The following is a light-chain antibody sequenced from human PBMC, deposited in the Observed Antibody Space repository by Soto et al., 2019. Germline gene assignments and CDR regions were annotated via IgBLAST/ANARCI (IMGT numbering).Light chain of an antibody. CDR1: SSNIGAGYD. CDR3: QSFDSSLSGWL. CDR2: GDT. V-gene: IGLV1-40*01. Sequence: QSVLTQPPSVSGAPGQRVTISCTGSSSNIGAGYDVHWYQQLPGTAPKLLISGDTNRPSGVPDRFSGSKSGTSASLAITGRRAEEEADYYCQSFDSSLSGWLFGGGTKLTVL. J-gene: IGLJ3*02.